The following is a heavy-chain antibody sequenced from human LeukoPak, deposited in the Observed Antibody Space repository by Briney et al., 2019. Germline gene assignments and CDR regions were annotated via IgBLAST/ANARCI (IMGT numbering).Heavy chain of an antibody. D-gene: IGHD6-19*01. CDR3: ARDRSSGDFDY. V-gene: IGHV4-59*01. CDR2: IYYTGST. J-gene: IGHJ4*02. CDR1: GGSISRYH. Sequence: PSEPLSLTCTVCGGSISRYHWSWLRQPPGKALEDLRYIYYTGSTYYSPSLKSRVTISVDTSKNHFSLKLRSVTAAGTAVYYCARDRSSGDFDYWGQGTLVTVSS.